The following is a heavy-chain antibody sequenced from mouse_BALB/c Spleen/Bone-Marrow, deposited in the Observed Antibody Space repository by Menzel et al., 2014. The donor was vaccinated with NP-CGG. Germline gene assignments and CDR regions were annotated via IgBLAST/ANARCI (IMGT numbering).Heavy chain of an antibody. CDR3: ARGGTMMSTDAMDY. CDR2: ISCYNGAT. V-gene: IGHV1S34*01. Sequence: LVKTGASVKISCKASGYSFTGYYMHWVKQSHGKSLEWIGYISCYNGATRYNQKFKGKAPFTVDTSSSTAHMQFNSLTSEDSAVYFCARGGTMMSTDAMDYWGQGTSVTVSS. D-gene: IGHD2-3*01. J-gene: IGHJ4*01. CDR1: GYSFTGYY.